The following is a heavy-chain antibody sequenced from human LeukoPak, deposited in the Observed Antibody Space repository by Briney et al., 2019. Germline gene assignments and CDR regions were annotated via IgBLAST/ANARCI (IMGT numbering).Heavy chain of an antibody. CDR1: GFTFSSYG. CDR2: ISSSSSTI. J-gene: IGHJ4*02. CDR3: ARNPYGSGSHNFDF. V-gene: IGHV3-48*01. Sequence: GGSLRLSCAASGFTFSSYGMNWVRQAPGKGLEWVSYISSSSSTIYYADSVKGRFTISRDNAKNSLYLQMNSLRAEDTAVYYCARNPYGSGSHNFDFWGQGTLVTVSP. D-gene: IGHD3-10*01.